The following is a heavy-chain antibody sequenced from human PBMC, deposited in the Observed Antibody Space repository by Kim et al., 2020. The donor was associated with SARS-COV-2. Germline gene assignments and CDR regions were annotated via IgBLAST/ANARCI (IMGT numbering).Heavy chain of an antibody. Sequence: SETLSLTCTVSGGSFNSSSSYYWGWVRQPPGKGLEWIGSIYYSGSTYYNPSLKSRVTISVDTSKNQFSLKLNSVTAADTAVYYCARPYNSGWYYFDYWGQGTLVTVSS. D-gene: IGHD6-19*01. CDR2: IYYSGST. J-gene: IGHJ4*02. V-gene: IGHV4-39*07. CDR1: GGSFNSSSSYY. CDR3: ARPYNSGWYYFDY.